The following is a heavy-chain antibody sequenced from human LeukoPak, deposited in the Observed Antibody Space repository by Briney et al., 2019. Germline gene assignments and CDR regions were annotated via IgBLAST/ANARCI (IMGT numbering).Heavy chain of an antibody. J-gene: IGHJ4*02. V-gene: IGHV3-74*01. CDR1: GFTFSTYW. CDR3: ARDFPSWVPDY. Sequence: GGSLRLSCAASGFTFSTYWMHWVRQAPGKGLVWVSRINNDGSSTSYADSVKGRFTISRDNAKNSLYLQMNSLRAEDTAVYYCARDFPSWVPDYWGQGTLVTVSS. D-gene: IGHD1-1*01. CDR2: INNDGSST.